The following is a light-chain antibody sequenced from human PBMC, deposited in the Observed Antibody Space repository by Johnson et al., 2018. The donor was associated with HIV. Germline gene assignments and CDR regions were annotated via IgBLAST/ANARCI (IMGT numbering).Light chain of an antibody. CDR3: GTWDSSLNAYV. CDR1: SSNIGNNY. CDR2: DTY. J-gene: IGLJ1*01. Sequence: QSVLTQPPSVSAAPGQKVTISCSGSSSNIGNNYVSWYQQLPGTVPKLLIYDTYTRHSGIPDRFSGSKSGTSATLGITGLQTGDEADYYCGTWDSSLNAYVFGAATKVAVL. V-gene: IGLV1-51*01.